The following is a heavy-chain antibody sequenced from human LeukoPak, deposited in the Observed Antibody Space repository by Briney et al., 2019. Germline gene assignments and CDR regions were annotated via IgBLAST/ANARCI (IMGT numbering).Heavy chain of an antibody. V-gene: IGHV1-8*01. CDR3: ARWGHMVRGVNKYFQH. Sequence: ASVTVSCKASGYTFTSYDINWVRQATGQGLAWMGWMNPNSGKTGYAQKFQGRVTMTRNTSISTAYMELSSLRSGDTAVYYCARWGHMVRGVNKYFQHWGQGTLVTVSS. CDR2: MNPNSGKT. J-gene: IGHJ1*01. D-gene: IGHD3-10*01. CDR1: GYTFTSYD.